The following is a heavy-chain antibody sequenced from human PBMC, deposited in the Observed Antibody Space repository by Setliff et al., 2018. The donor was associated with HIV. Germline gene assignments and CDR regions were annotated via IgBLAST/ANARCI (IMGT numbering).Heavy chain of an antibody. D-gene: IGHD5-18*01. CDR1: GGSISGYY. J-gene: IGHJ4*02. V-gene: IGHV4-59*01. CDR2: IYYRGST. CDR3: ARSVDTTLVPAYYFDY. Sequence: SETLSLTCPVSGGSISGYYWSWIRQPPGKGLEWIGYIYYRGSTDYNPSLKSRVTISIDTPKNQFSLKLSSVTAADTAVYYCARSVDTTLVPAYYFDYWGQGTLVTVSS.